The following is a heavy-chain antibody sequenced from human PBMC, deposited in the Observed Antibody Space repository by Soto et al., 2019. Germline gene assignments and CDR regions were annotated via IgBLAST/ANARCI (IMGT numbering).Heavy chain of an antibody. CDR2: ISAYNGDT. J-gene: IGHJ4*02. V-gene: IGHV1-18*01. CDR3: ARDHAGSGWFRFDY. D-gene: IGHD6-19*01. Sequence: QVQLVQSGAEVKKPGASVRVSCKTSVYTFTRYSISWVRQAPVQGLEWMGWISAYNGDTNYAQNLQGRVTMTTDASTSTAYLELRSLRSDDTAMYYCARDHAGSGWFRFDYWGQGTLVTVSS. CDR1: VYTFTRYS.